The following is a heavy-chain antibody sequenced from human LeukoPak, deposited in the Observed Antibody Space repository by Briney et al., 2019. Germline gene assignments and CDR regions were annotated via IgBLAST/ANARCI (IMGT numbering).Heavy chain of an antibody. CDR2: IDPSDSYT. V-gene: IGHV5-10-1*01. J-gene: IGHJ4*02. CDR1: GYRFTSYW. D-gene: IGHD1-1*01. Sequence: GESLRISCRGSGYRFTSYWITWVRQLSGKGLEWMGRIDPSDSYTNYSPSFQGHVTISADKSISTAYLQWSSLKASDTAMYYCARQGQGTGDYWGQGTLVTVSS. CDR3: ARQGQGTGDY.